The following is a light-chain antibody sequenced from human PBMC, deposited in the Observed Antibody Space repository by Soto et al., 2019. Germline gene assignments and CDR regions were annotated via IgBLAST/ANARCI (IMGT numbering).Light chain of an antibody. CDR3: HQYGSSPRT. Sequence: EIVFTLSPSTLALSPGERASLSCRASQSVSSYLAWYQQKPGQAPRLLIYDASNRATGIPARFSGSGSGTDFTLTISSLEPEDFAVYYCHQYGSSPRTFGQGTKVDIK. CDR1: QSVSSY. J-gene: IGKJ1*01. CDR2: DAS. V-gene: IGKV3-11*01.